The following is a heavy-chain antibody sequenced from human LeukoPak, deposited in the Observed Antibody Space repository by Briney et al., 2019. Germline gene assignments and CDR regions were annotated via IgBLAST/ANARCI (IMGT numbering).Heavy chain of an antibody. V-gene: IGHV3-23*01. CDR2: ISGSGGST. CDR1: GFTFSSYA. CDR3: AKRDYYDSSGYYYPYYFDN. Sequence: PGGSLRLSCAASGFTFSSYAMSWVRQAPGKGLEWVSGISGSGGSTYYADSVKGRFTISRDNSKNTLYLQMNSLRAEDTAVYYCAKRDYYDSSGYYYPYYFDNWGQGTPVTVSS. D-gene: IGHD3-22*01. J-gene: IGHJ4*02.